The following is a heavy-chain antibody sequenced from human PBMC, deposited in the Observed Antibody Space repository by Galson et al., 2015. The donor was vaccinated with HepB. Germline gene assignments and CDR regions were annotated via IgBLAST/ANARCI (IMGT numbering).Heavy chain of an antibody. CDR2: ISPTSMHK. CDR1: GFTFSDYS. Sequence: SLRLSCAGFGFTFSDYSMNWVRQAPGKGLEWVASISPTSMHKLYADSVKGRFTISRDNAEKSLSLQLTSLRAEDTAIYYCVGIGFYRRDFDPWGQGTLVSVSS. J-gene: IGHJ5*02. CDR3: VGIGFYRRDFDP. V-gene: IGHV3-21*01. D-gene: IGHD2/OR15-2a*01.